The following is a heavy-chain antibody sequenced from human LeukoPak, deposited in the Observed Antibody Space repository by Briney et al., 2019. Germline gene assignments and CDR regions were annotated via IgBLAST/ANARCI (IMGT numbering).Heavy chain of an antibody. CDR1: GGTFSSYA. J-gene: IGHJ4*02. Sequence: SVKVSCKASGGTFSSYAISWVRQAPGQGLEWMGRIIPILGIANYAQKFQSRVTITADKSTSTAYMELSSLRAEDTAVYYCAMEWRYYDSSGYYHGGGGVDYWGQGTLVTVSS. V-gene: IGHV1-69*04. CDR3: AMEWRYYDSSGYYHGGGGVDY. CDR2: IIPILGIA. D-gene: IGHD3-22*01.